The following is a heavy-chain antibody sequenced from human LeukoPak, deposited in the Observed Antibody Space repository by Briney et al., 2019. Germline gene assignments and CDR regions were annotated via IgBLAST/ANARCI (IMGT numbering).Heavy chain of an antibody. Sequence: GGSLRLSCAASGFSFSSYALSWVRQAPGKGLEWVAAISSSGGSTYYADSVKGRFTISRDNSKNTLYLQMNSLRAEDTAIYYCAKAPSGLYFPGDFAYWERGTLVTVSS. J-gene: IGHJ4*02. CDR1: GFSFSSYA. CDR2: ISSSGGST. V-gene: IGHV3-23*01. D-gene: IGHD1-26*01. CDR3: AKAPSGLYFPGDFAY.